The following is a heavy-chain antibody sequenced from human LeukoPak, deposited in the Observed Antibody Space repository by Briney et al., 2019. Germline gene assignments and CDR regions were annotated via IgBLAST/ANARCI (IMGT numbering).Heavy chain of an antibody. D-gene: IGHD6-19*01. CDR1: GYTFTSYD. J-gene: IGHJ4*02. CDR3: ARVRPRWRLIAVAVVLDY. CDR2: MNPNSGNT. V-gene: IGHV1-8*01. Sequence: ASVTVSCKASGYTFTSYDINRVRQATGQGLEWMGWMNPNSGNTGYAQKFQGRVTMTRNTSISTAYMELSSLRSEDTAVYYCARVRPRWRLIAVAVVLDYWGQGTLVTVSS.